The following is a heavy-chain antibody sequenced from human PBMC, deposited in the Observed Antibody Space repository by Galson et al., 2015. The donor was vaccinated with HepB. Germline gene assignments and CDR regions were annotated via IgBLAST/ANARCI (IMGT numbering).Heavy chain of an antibody. V-gene: IGHV3-74*01. CDR2: ISSNGNIT. Sequence: SLRLSCAASGFTLSHYWMHWVRQFPGKGLEWVPRISSNGNITVYAESVKGRFTISRDNAKSTLVLQMNSLRAEDTALYFCARDDVWSGPSIEAWGQGTLVTVSS. CDR1: GFTLSHYW. J-gene: IGHJ5*02. D-gene: IGHD3-3*01. CDR3: ARDDVWSGPSIEA.